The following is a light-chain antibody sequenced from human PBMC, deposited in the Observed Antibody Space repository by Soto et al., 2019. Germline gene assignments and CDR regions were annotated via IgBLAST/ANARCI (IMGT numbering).Light chain of an antibody. CDR2: TAS. CDR3: QQRSNWPPT. V-gene: IGKV1-9*01. J-gene: IGKJ5*01. CDR1: QGISTY. Sequence: IQLTPSPSSLSASVGDRVTITCRASQGISTYLAWYQQKPGRAPKLLIYTASTLQSGVPSRFSGRGSGTDFTLTISSLEPEDFAVYYCQQRSNWPPTFGQGTRLEI.